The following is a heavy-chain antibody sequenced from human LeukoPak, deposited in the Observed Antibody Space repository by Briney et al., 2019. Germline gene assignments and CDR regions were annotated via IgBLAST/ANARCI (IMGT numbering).Heavy chain of an antibody. V-gene: IGHV3-48*02. CDR1: GFIFTDYS. CDR2: ISSSSSTI. Sequence: PGGSLRLSCAASGFIFTDYSMNWVRQAPGKGLEWVSYISSSSSTIYYADSVKGRFTISRDNAKNSLYLQMNSLRDEDTAVYYCAPLWFGEEEVADYWGQGTLVTVSS. D-gene: IGHD3-10*01. CDR3: APLWFGEEEVADY. J-gene: IGHJ4*02.